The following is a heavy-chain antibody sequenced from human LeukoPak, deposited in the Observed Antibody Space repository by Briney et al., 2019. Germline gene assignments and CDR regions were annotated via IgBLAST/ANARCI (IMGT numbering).Heavy chain of an antibody. V-gene: IGHV3-20*04. CDR2: INWNGGST. CDR3: ARDISPHYGEQAGDY. CDR1: GFTFDDYG. Sequence: GGSLRLSCVASGFTFDDYGMSWVRQAPGKGLEWVSGINWNGGSTGYADSVKGRFTISRDNAKNSLYLQMNSLRAEDTALYYCARDISPHYGEQAGDYWGQGTLVTVSS. D-gene: IGHD3-10*01. J-gene: IGHJ4*02.